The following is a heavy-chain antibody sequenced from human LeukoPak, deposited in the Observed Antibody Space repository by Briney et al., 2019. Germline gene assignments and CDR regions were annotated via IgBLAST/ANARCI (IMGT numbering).Heavy chain of an antibody. V-gene: IGHV5-51*01. D-gene: IGHD3-10*01. CDR2: IYPGDSDT. CDR3: ARLGTAWFGETPYYMDV. J-gene: IGHJ6*03. CDR1: EYSFTNYW. Sequence: GESLKISCKASEYSFTNYWIGWVRQMPGKGLEWMGIIYPGDSDTRYSPSFQGQVTISADKSISTAYLQWSSLKASDTAMYYCARLGTAWFGETPYYMDVWGKGTTVTISS.